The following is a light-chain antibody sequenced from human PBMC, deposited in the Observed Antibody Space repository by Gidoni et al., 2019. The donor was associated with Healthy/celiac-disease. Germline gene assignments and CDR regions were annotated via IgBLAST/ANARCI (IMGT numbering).Light chain of an antibody. CDR1: QSVSNY. CDR3: QQRSNWPPIT. Sequence: EILLTHSPATLSLSPGERATLSCRASQSVSNYLAWYQQKPRQAPRLIIDDASNRATGIPARCSGSGSGTDFTLTSSSLEPEDFAVYYCQQRSNWPPITFGQGTRLEIK. V-gene: IGKV3-11*01. CDR2: DAS. J-gene: IGKJ5*01.